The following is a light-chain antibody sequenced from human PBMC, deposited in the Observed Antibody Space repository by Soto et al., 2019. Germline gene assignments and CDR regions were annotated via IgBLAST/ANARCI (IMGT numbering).Light chain of an antibody. V-gene: IGKV4-1*01. Sequence: DIVMTQSPDSLAVSLGERATINCKSSQSVLYSSNNKNYLAWYQQKPGQPPKLLIYWASTRESGFPDRFSGSGSGTDFTLTISSLQAENVAVYYCQQYYSTLWTFGHGTKVEIK. CDR3: QQYYSTLWT. J-gene: IGKJ1*01. CDR1: QSVLYSSNNKNY. CDR2: WAS.